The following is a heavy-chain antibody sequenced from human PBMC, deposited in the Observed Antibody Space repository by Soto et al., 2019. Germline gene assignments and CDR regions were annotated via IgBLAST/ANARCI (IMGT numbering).Heavy chain of an antibody. CDR2: IYPGDSDT. CDR1: GYSFTSYW. CDR3: ARFPAYQYGSGSYYWFDP. Sequence: GESLKISCKGSGYSFTSYWIGWVRQMPGKGLEWMGIIYPGDSDTRYSPSFQGQVTISADKSISTAYLQWSSLKASDTAMYYCARFPAYQYGSGSYYWFDPWGQGTLVTVSS. D-gene: IGHD3-10*01. V-gene: IGHV5-51*01. J-gene: IGHJ5*02.